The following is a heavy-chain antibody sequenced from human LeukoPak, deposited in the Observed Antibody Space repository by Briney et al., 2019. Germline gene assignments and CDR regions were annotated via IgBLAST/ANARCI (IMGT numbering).Heavy chain of an antibody. J-gene: IGHJ4*02. CDR3: ARGGADILTGYLLDY. D-gene: IGHD3-9*01. Sequence: NPSETLSLTCTVSGGSISNGGYYWSWIRQHPGKGLEWIGNMYYSGSTYYHPSLKSRVTISVDTSKNQFSLRLSSVTAADTAVYYCARGGADILTGYLLDYWGQGTLVTVSS. CDR2: MYYSGST. CDR1: GGSISNGGYY. V-gene: IGHV4-31*03.